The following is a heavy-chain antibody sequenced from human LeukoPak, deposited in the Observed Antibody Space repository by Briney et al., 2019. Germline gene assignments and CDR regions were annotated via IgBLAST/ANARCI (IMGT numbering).Heavy chain of an antibody. Sequence: GGSLRLSCAASGFTFSSYSMNWVRQAPGKGLEWVSSISSSSSYMYYADSVKGRFTISRDNAKNSLYLQMNSLRAEDTAVYYCARDSPQRRGSAGAWGQGTLVTVSS. D-gene: IGHD2-2*01. CDR1: GFTFSSYS. V-gene: IGHV3-21*01. CDR2: ISSSSSYM. CDR3: ARDSPQRRGSAGA. J-gene: IGHJ5*02.